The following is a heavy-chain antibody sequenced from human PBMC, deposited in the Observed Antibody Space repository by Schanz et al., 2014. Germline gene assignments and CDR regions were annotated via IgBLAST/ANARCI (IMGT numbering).Heavy chain of an antibody. J-gene: IGHJ3*02. CDR3: ARENLNWEAFDI. CDR2: ISRDGTTS. Sequence: VHLVESGGGVVQPGGSLRLSCAASGFIFRTYGMHWVRQAPGKGLEWLSYISRDGTTSYYADSVKGRFTISRDNAKNSLYLEMTSLRGEDTAVYYCARENLNWEAFDIWGQGTVVTVSS. CDR1: GFIFRTYG. D-gene: IGHD7-27*01. V-gene: IGHV3-48*04.